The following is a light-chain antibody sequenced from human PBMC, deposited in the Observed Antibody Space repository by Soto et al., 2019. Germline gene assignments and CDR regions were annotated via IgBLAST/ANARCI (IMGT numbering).Light chain of an antibody. Sequence: PSSLSAYVGDRVTITCQASQNINNYLNWYQQKPGRAPKLLIYDASNLEAGVPSRFRGSGSGTDFTFTISRLQPEDIATYYCQQRGDWPPITFGQGTRLEI. CDR3: QQRGDWPPIT. CDR1: QNINNY. CDR2: DAS. J-gene: IGKJ5*01. V-gene: IGKV1-33*01.